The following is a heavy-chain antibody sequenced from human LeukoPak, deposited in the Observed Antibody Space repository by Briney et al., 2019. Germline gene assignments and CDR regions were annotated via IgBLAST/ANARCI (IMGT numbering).Heavy chain of an antibody. J-gene: IGHJ4*02. Sequence: ASVKVSCKASGFGLTDYGISWVRQAPGQGLEWVGWTSGDNTKANNAQKFQDRVFFTTDTSTSTAYMDLKSLRSDNSAVYYCERAFDQVWGRARPLDYWGQGTLVTVSS. CDR3: ERAFDQVWGRARPLDY. CDR1: GFGLTDYG. D-gene: IGHD3-16*01. CDR2: TSGDNTKA. V-gene: IGHV1-18*01.